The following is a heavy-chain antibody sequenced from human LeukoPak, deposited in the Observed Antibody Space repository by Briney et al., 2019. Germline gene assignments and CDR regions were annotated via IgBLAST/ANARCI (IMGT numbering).Heavy chain of an antibody. Sequence: SETLSLTCTVSGGSISSSSYYWGWIRQPPGKGLEWIGSIYYRGTTYYNPSLKSRVTISVDTSKNQFSLKLSSVTAADTAVYHCARRLIIAAAGFDYWGQGTLVTVSS. CDR1: GGSISSSSYY. D-gene: IGHD6-13*01. V-gene: IGHV4-39*07. CDR3: ARRLIIAAAGFDY. J-gene: IGHJ4*02. CDR2: IYYRGTT.